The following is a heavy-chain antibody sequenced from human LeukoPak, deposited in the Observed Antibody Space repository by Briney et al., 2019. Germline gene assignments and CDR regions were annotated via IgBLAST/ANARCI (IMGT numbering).Heavy chain of an antibody. J-gene: IGHJ4*02. CDR1: GFTFSSYW. D-gene: IGHD3-10*01. CDR3: ARERRFGELLGPAFDY. CDR2: IKQDGSEK. Sequence: GGSLRLSCAASGFTFSSYWMSWVRQAPGKGLEWVANIKQDGSEKYYVDSVKGRFTISRDNAKNSLYLQMNSLRAEDTAVYYCARERRFGELLGPAFDYWGQGTLVTVSS. V-gene: IGHV3-7*01.